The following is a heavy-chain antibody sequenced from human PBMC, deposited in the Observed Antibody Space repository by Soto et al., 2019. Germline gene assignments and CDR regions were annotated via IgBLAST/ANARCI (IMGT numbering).Heavy chain of an antibody. V-gene: IGHV3-23*01. CDR3: AKALFGGVIHYYDY. CDR2: ISGSGGST. CDR1: GVTFSSYA. Sequence: GGSLRLSCSASGVTFSSYAMSGVRQAPGKGLEWVSAISGSGGSTYYADSVKGRFTISRDNSKNTLYLQMNSLRAEDTAVYYCAKALFGGVIHYYDYRGQGTLVTVSS. J-gene: IGHJ4*02. D-gene: IGHD3-16*02.